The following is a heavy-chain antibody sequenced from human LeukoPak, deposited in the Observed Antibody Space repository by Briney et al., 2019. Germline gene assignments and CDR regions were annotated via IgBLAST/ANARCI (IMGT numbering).Heavy chain of an antibody. V-gene: IGHV4-39*01. Sequence: SETLSLTCTVSGGSISSSSYYWGWIRQPLGKGLEWIGSIYYSGSTYYNPSLKSRVTISVDTSKNQFSLKLSSVTAADTAVYYCARLTIFGVVNYDYWGQGTLVTVSS. CDR1: GGSISSSSYY. D-gene: IGHD3-3*01. CDR2: IYYSGST. CDR3: ARLTIFGVVNYDY. J-gene: IGHJ4*02.